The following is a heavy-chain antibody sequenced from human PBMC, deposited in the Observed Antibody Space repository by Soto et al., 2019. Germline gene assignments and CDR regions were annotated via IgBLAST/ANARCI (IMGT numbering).Heavy chain of an antibody. CDR3: ARDGHNYDSSGSYAFDI. D-gene: IGHD3-22*01. CDR2: IIPILGIA. V-gene: IGHV1-69*08. CDR1: GGTFSSYT. Sequence: QVQLVQSGAEVKKPGSSVKVSCKASGGTFSSYTISWVRQAPGQGLEWMGRIIPILGIANYAQKFQGRVTITADKSTSTAYMALSSLRSEDTAVYYCARDGHNYDSSGSYAFDIWGQGTMVTVSS. J-gene: IGHJ3*02.